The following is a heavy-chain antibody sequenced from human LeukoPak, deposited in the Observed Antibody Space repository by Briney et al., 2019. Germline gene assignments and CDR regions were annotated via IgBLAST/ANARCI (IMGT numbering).Heavy chain of an antibody. CDR2: IFHTGST. CDR1: GYSISSGNY. D-gene: IGHD6-19*01. J-gene: IGHJ4*02. CDR3: ARVSVAVAEFDY. Sequence: SETLSLTCTVSGYSISSGNYWGWIRQPPGKGLEWIGSIFHTGSTYFNLSLKSRVTISVDTSKNQFSLKLSSVTAADTAVYYCARVSVAVAEFDYWGQGTLVTVSS. V-gene: IGHV4-38-2*02.